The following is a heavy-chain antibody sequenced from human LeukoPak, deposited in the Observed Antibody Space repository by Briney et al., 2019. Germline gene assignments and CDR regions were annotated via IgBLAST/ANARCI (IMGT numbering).Heavy chain of an antibody. V-gene: IGHV1-18*01. CDR1: GYTFTSYG. CDR3: ARDRWAYYDILTGYQPLDY. Sequence: ASVKVSCKASGYTFTSYGISWVRQAPGQGLEWMGWISAYNGNTNYAQKLQGRVTMTTDTSTSTAYMELRSLRSDDTAVYYCARDRWAYYDILTGYQPLDYWGQGTLVTVSS. D-gene: IGHD3-9*01. J-gene: IGHJ4*02. CDR2: ISAYNGNT.